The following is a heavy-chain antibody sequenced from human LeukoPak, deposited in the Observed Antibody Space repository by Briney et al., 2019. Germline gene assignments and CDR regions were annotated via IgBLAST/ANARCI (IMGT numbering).Heavy chain of an antibody. D-gene: IGHD3-22*01. V-gene: IGHV3-30*02. CDR3: ARARVVVVPGDDAFDI. CDR1: GFTFSRSG. CDR2: IPYLGSDK. J-gene: IGHJ3*02. Sequence: GGSLRLSCAASGFTFSRSGMHWVRQAPGKGLEWVAFIPYLGSDKYYADAVKGRFTISRDNSKNTLFLQMNSLRTEDTAVYYCARARVVVVPGDDAFDIWGQGTMVTVSS.